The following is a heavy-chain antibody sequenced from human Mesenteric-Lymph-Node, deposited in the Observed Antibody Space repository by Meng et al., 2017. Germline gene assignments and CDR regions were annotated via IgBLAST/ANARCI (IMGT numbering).Heavy chain of an antibody. CDR2: FVNNVDT. Sequence: QVQLVESGAEVKKPGSSVKVSCKASGGSFSTYAISWVRQAPGQGLEWMGWFVNNVDTYSAQKFQGRVTMTTDTHTSTAFMELRSLRSDDTAVYYCARGTPGRSYSDYWGQGTLVTVSS. V-gene: IGHV1-18*01. CDR3: ARGTPGRSYSDY. CDR1: GGSFSTYA. J-gene: IGHJ4*02. D-gene: IGHD3-10*01.